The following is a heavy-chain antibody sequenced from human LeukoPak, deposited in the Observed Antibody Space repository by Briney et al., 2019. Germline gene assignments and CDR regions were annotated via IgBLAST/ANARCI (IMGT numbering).Heavy chain of an antibody. CDR1: GGSFSGYY. J-gene: IGHJ4*02. CDR2: INHSGST. D-gene: IGHD3-3*01. V-gene: IGHV4-34*01. CDR3: ARGALPYYDFWSGQDNGFDY. Sequence: SETLSLTCAVYGGSFSGYYWSWIRQPPGKGLEWIGEINHSGSTNYNSSLKSRVTISVDTSKNQFSLKLSSVTAADTAVYYCARGALPYYDFWSGQDNGFDYWGQGTLVTVSS.